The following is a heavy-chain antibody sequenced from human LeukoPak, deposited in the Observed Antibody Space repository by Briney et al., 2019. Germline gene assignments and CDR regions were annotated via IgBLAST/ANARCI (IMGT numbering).Heavy chain of an antibody. CDR3: ARVSGYDWESFYDY. D-gene: IGHD5-12*01. V-gene: IGHV4-59*01. Sequence: SETLSLTCAVYGGSFSGYYWSWIRQPPGKGLEWIGYIYYSGSTNYNPSLKSRVTISVDTSKNQFSLKLSSVTAADTAMYYCARVSGYDWESFYDYWGQGSLATVSS. CDR2: IYYSGST. CDR1: GGSFSGYY. J-gene: IGHJ4*02.